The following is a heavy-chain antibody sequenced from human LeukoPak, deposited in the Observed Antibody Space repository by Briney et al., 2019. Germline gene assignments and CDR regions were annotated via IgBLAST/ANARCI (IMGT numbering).Heavy chain of an antibody. CDR2: SSTSGST. D-gene: IGHD4-17*01. V-gene: IGHV4-61*02. CDR1: GSSISSGDYY. CDR3: ARDLTDYGDYEVY. J-gene: IGHJ4*02. Sequence: SETLSLTCTVSGSSISSGDYYWNWIRQPAGEGLVWIGRSSTSGSTSYNPSFKSRVTISVDTSKNQFSLNLTSVPAADTAVYYCARDLTDYGDYEVYWSQGALVTVSS.